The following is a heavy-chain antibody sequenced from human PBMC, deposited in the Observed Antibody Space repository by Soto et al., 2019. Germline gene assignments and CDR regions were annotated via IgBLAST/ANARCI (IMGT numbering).Heavy chain of an antibody. V-gene: IGHV1-69*01. J-gene: IGHJ6*02. Sequence: VQLVQSGAEVKKPGSSVKVSCKASGGTFSSYAISWVRQAPGQGLEWMGGIIPIFDTGNYAQKFHGRVTITADESTSTAYMELSSLRSDDTAVDYCARGLGSYYYYGMDVWCQGTTVSVSS. CDR3: ARGLGSYYYYGMDV. CDR1: GGTFSSYA. CDR2: IIPIFDTG. D-gene: IGHD3-10*01.